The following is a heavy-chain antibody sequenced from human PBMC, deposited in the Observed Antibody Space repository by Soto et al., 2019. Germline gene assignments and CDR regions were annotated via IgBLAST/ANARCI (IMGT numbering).Heavy chain of an antibody. V-gene: IGHV1-2*02. Sequence: QVHLVQSGAEVKKPGASVKVSCKASGYSFTDYYMHWVRQAPGQGLEWMGWINTKTGGTNYAQRFQDRVTMTGDTSINTAYMELGRLRSDDTAVYYCARVGPTGWFDPWGQGTLVTVPS. CDR1: GYSFTDYY. CDR3: ARVGPTGWFDP. CDR2: INTKTGGT. J-gene: IGHJ5*02.